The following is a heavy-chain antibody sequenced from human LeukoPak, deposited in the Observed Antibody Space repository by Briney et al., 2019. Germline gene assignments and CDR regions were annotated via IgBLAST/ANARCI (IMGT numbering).Heavy chain of an antibody. J-gene: IGHJ4*02. CDR2: IYSSGST. V-gene: IGHV4-4*07. CDR3: ARGGYGSGSPQLAYYFDY. D-gene: IGHD3-10*01. CDR1: GGSISSYY. Sequence: PSETLSLTCTVSGGSISSYYWSWIRQPAGKGLEWIGRIYSSGSTNYNPSLKSRVTISVDTSKNQFSLKLSSVTAADTAVYYCARGGYGSGSPQLAYYFDYWGQGTLVTVSS.